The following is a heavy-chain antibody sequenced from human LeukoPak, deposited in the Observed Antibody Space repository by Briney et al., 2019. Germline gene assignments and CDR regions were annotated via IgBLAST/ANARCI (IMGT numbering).Heavy chain of an antibody. CDR2: ISGSGGST. J-gene: IGHJ4*02. Sequence: GGSLRLSCAASGFTFSSYAMSWVRQAPGKGLEWVSAISGSGGSTYYADSVKGRFTISRDNAKNSLYLQMNSLRAEDTAVYYCARADTVTTYYFDYWGQGTLVTVST. CDR1: GFTFSSYA. CDR3: ARADTVTTYYFDY. V-gene: IGHV3-23*01. D-gene: IGHD4-17*01.